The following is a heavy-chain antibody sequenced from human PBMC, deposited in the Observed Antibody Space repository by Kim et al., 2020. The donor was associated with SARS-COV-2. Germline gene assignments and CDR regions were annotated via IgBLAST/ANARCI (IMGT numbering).Heavy chain of an antibody. V-gene: IGHV3-64*01. CDR3: ARGESSGWYGD. CDR1: GFTFSSYA. CDR2: ISSNGGST. Sequence: GGSLRLSCAASGFTFSSYAMHWVRQAPGKGLEYVSAISSNGGSTYYANSVKGRFTISRDNSKNTLYLQMGSLRAEDMAVYYCARGESSGWYGDWGQGTLVTVSS. D-gene: IGHD6-19*01. J-gene: IGHJ4*02.